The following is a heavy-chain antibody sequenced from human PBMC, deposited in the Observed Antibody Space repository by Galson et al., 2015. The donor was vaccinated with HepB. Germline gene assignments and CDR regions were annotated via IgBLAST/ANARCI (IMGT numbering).Heavy chain of an antibody. CDR2: IESKTDGGTT. D-gene: IGHD2-15*01. CDR3: TTVLAYCSGGSCYSSGWLPSWFDP. Sequence: SLRLSCAASGFSFTNAWISWVRQAPGKGLEWVGRIESKTDGGTTDYAAPVKGRFIISRDDSKNTLHLQMNRLKTEDTAVYYCTTVLAYCSGGSCYSSGWLPSWFDPWGQGTLVTVSS. J-gene: IGHJ5*02. V-gene: IGHV3-15*04. CDR1: GFSFTNAW.